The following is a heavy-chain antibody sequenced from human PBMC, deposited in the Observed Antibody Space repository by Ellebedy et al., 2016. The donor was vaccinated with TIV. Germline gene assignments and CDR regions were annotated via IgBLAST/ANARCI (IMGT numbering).Heavy chain of an antibody. CDR3: ASKDHGYWYFDL. Sequence: MPSETLSLTCTVSGVSISGDYLTWVRQPPGKGLEWIGNIFYTGSTYYNPSLKSRVTISVDTSKNQFSLKLSSVTAADTAVYYCASKDHGYWYFDLWGRGTLVTVSS. CDR2: IFYTGST. V-gene: IGHV4-59*12. D-gene: IGHD1-14*01. CDR1: GVSISGDY. J-gene: IGHJ2*01.